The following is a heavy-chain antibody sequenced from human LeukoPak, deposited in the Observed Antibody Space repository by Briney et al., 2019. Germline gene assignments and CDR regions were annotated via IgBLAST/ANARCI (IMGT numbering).Heavy chain of an antibody. CDR1: GFTFSSYA. CDR3: AKLGGHPLHNYYVGV. CDR2: ILGSGYST. Sequence: QPGGSLRLSCAASGFTFSSYAMSWVRQAPGKGLEWVSGILGSGYSTYYANSVKGRFTISRDNSNNTLYLQMNSLRAEDTAVYYCAKLGGHPLHNYYVGVWGKGTTVAVSS. D-gene: IGHD3-16*01. J-gene: IGHJ6*03. V-gene: IGHV3-23*01.